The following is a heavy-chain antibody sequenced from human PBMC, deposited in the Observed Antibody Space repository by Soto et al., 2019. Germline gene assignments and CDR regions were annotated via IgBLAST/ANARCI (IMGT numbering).Heavy chain of an antibody. J-gene: IGHJ6*02. Sequence: PGGSLRLSCAASGFTFSSYGMHWVRQAPGKGLEWVAVISYDGSNKYYADSVKGRFTISRDNSKNTLYLQMNSLRAEDTAVYYCAGQIVRYTYYYDGLDVWGQGTTVTVSS. CDR2: ISYDGSNK. CDR3: AGQIVRYTYYYDGLDV. CDR1: GFTFSSYG. V-gene: IGHV3-30*03. D-gene: IGHD6-6*01.